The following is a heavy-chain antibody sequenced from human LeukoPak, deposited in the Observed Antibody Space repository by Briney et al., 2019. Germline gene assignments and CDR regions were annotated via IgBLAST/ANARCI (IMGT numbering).Heavy chain of an antibody. CDR3: ARAPRDGYDPNAFDI. J-gene: IGHJ3*02. D-gene: IGHD5-24*01. CDR1: GGSISSGGYY. V-gene: IGHV4-31*03. Sequence: SQTLSLTCTVSGGSISSGGYYWSWIRQHPGKDLEWIGYIFYSGSTYYNPSLKSRVTISIDTSKNQFSLKLSSVTAADTAVYYCARAPRDGYDPNAFDIWGQGTMVTVSS. CDR2: IFYSGST.